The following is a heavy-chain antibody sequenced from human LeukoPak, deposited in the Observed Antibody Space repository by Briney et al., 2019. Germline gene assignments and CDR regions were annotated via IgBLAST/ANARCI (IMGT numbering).Heavy chain of an antibody. CDR2: ISYDGSNK. J-gene: IGHJ4*02. D-gene: IGHD3-10*01. Sequence: GGSLRLSCVASGFTFSRYAMHWVRLAPGKGLEWVAVISYDGSNKYYADSVKGKFTISRDNSKNTLYLQMNSLRAEDTALYYCARDGNFYYGPGSYCDYWGQGTLVTVSS. CDR1: GFTFSRYA. V-gene: IGHV3-30-3*01. CDR3: ARDGNFYYGPGSYCDY.